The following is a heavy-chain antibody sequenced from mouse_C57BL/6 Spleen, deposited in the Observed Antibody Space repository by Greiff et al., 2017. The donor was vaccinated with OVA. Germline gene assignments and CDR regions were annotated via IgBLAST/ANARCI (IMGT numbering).Heavy chain of an antibody. Sequence: VQLQQSGAELVRPGASVTLSCKASGYTFTDYEMHWVKQTPVHGLEWIGAIDPETGGTAYNQKFKGKAILTADKSSSTAYMELRSLTSEDSAVYYCTRDLNYGNYFDYWGQGTTLTVSS. D-gene: IGHD2-1*01. V-gene: IGHV1-15*01. CDR2: IDPETGGT. CDR3: TRDLNYGNYFDY. CDR1: GYTFTDYE. J-gene: IGHJ2*01.